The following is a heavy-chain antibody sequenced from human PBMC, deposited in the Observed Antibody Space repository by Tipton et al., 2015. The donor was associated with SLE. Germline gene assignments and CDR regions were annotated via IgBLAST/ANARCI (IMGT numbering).Heavy chain of an antibody. V-gene: IGHV5-51*03. D-gene: IGHD3-10*01. Sequence: QLVQSGAEVKKSGESLKISCKGSGYSFASYWIGWVRQMPEKGLEWMGLIYPPDSDTRYSPSFQGRVTLSVDKSISTAYLQWSSLKASDTAMYYCARVWARVIISDLRTDYYLDVWGKGTTVTVSS. CDR2: IYPPDSDT. CDR1: GYSFASYW. J-gene: IGHJ6*03. CDR3: ARVWARVIISDLRTDYYLDV.